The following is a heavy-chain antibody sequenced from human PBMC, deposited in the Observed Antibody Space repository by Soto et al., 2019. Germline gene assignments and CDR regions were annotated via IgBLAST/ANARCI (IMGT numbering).Heavy chain of an antibody. D-gene: IGHD3-9*01. J-gene: IGHJ4*02. Sequence: PGGSLRLSCAASGFTFSSYAMSWVRQAPGKGLEWVSAISGSGGSTYYADSVKGRFTISRDNSKNTLYLQMNSLRAEDTAVYYCAKILTGGGIPLRYFDPTYDYWGQETLVHVSS. CDR3: AKILTGGGIPLRYFDPTYDY. CDR1: GFTFSSYA. CDR2: ISGSGGST. V-gene: IGHV3-23*01.